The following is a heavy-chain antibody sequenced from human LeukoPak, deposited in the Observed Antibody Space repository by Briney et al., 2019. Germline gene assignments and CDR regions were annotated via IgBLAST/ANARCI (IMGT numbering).Heavy chain of an antibody. CDR1: GFRFSDYS. CDR3: ARVGGSYAYFGY. D-gene: IGHD1-26*01. Sequence: PGGSLRLSCAASGFRFSDYSMNWVRQAPGKGLVWVSYISRSSDTIYYLDSVKGRFTISRDNAKNSLFLQMNSLRDDDTAVYYCARVGGSYAYFGYWGQGTLVTVSS. V-gene: IGHV3-48*02. CDR2: ISRSSDTI. J-gene: IGHJ4*02.